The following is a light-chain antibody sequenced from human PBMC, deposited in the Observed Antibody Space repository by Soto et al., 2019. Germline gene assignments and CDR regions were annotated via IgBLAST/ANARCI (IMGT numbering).Light chain of an antibody. Sequence: IVLTQSPATLSLSPGERATLSCRASPSVTNYLAWYQQRPGQAPRLLIFGAFNRATGIPARFSGSGSGTAFTVTISSLEPEDSAVYYCQQRHVWPPVPCGQGTRLEIK. CDR3: QQRHVWPPVP. CDR1: PSVTNY. V-gene: IGKV3-11*01. J-gene: IGKJ5*01. CDR2: GAF.